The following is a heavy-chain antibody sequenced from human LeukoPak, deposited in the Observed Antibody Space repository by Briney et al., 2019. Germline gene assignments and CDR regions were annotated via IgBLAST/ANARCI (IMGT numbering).Heavy chain of an antibody. V-gene: IGHV1-8*01. CDR2: MNPNSGNT. D-gene: IGHD6-19*01. CDR3: ARIAVAILNYYGMDV. Sequence: ASVKVSCKASGYTFTSYDINWVRQATGQGLEWMGWMNPNSGNTGYAQKFQGRVTMTRNTSISTAYMELSSLRSEDTAVYYCARIAVAILNYYGMDVWGQGTTVTVSS. J-gene: IGHJ6*02. CDR1: GYTFTSYD.